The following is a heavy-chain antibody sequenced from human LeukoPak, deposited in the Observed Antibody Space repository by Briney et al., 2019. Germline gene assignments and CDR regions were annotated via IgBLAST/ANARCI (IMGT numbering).Heavy chain of an antibody. Sequence: SETLSLTCTVSGGSISSGGYYWSWIRQHPGKGLEWIGYIYYSGSTYYNPSLKSRVTISVDTSKNQFSLKLSSVTAADTAVYYCARVSHYYNSSGYWDWGQGTLVTVSS. CDR3: ARVSHYYNSSGYWD. D-gene: IGHD3-22*01. V-gene: IGHV4-31*03. J-gene: IGHJ4*02. CDR1: GGSISSGGYY. CDR2: IYYSGST.